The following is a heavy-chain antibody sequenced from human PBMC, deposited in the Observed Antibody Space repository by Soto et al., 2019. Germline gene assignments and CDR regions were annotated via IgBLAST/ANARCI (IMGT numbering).Heavy chain of an antibody. Sequence: GGSLRLSCTASEFTFSTYAIHWVRQAPGKGLEWVAVISYDGSHKYYADAVEGRFTISRDNSKNTLYLQMNSLRAEDTAVYYCARDHSSGWLYYGMDVWGQGTTVTVLL. CDR1: EFTFSTYA. V-gene: IGHV3-30*14. CDR3: ARDHSSGWLYYGMDV. J-gene: IGHJ6*02. CDR2: ISYDGSHK. D-gene: IGHD6-19*01.